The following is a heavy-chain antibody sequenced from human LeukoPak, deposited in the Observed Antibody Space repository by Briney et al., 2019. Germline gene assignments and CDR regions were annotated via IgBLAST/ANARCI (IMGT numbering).Heavy chain of an antibody. Sequence: ASVKVSCKASGYTFTSYGISWVRQAPGQGLEWMGWISAYNGNTNYAQKLQGRVTMTTDTSTSTAYMELRSLRSDDTAVYYCARDTAMALNYYYGMDVWGQGTTVTVSS. CDR3: ARDTAMALNYYYGMDV. J-gene: IGHJ6*02. CDR2: ISAYNGNT. V-gene: IGHV1-18*01. D-gene: IGHD5-18*01. CDR1: GYTFTSYG.